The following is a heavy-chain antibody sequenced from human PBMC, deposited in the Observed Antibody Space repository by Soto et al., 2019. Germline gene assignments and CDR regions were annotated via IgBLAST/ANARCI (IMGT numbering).Heavy chain of an antibody. CDR1: GFIFSNYA. D-gene: IGHD1-1*01. CDR3: TKGGIPRRYNIPKVDFEY. Sequence: GGSLRLSCAASGFIFSNYAMSWVRQAPGRGLEWVSAISGSGATTYYPDSVKGRFTISRDNSKNTLYLQMNNLRADDTAVYYCTKGGIPRRYNIPKVDFEYWGQGSLVTVPS. V-gene: IGHV3-23*01. J-gene: IGHJ4*02. CDR2: ISGSGATT.